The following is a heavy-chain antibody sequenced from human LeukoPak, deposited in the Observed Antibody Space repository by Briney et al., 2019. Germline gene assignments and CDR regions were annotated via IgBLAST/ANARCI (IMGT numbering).Heavy chain of an antibody. J-gene: IGHJ4*02. CDR3: AKMVGDYGLYYFDY. Sequence: GGSLRLSCAASGFTFSSYAMNWVRQAPGKGLEWVSVMGGSGGGTHYADSVKGRFTISRDSSKNTLYLQMNSLRAEDTAVYYCAKMVGDYGLYYFDYWGQGTLVTVSS. CDR1: GFTFSSYA. V-gene: IGHV3-23*01. D-gene: IGHD4-17*01. CDR2: MGGSGGGT.